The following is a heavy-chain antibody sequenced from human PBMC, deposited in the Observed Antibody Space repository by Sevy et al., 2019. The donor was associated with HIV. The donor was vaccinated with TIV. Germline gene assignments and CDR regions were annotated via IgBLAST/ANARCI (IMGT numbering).Heavy chain of an antibody. D-gene: IGHD6-19*01. CDR3: AAEIGSSGGDLYYYGMDV. CDR1: GFIFTTYG. J-gene: IGHJ6*02. CDR2: VSYDGSNK. Sequence: GGSLRLSCAASGFIFTTYGMHWVRQAPGKGLEWVAIVSYDGSNKFYADSVKGRFTISRDNSKNTLYLQMNSLRTEDTAVYYCAAEIGSSGGDLYYYGMDVWGQGPTVTVSS. V-gene: IGHV3-30*03.